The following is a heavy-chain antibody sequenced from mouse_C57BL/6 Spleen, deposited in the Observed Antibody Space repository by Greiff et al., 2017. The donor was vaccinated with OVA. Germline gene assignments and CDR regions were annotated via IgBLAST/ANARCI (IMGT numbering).Heavy chain of an antibody. CDR3: ARGDYYGSSWYFDV. V-gene: IGHV3-8*01. J-gene: IGHJ1*03. CDR1: GYSITSDY. D-gene: IGHD1-1*01. CDR2: ISYSGST. Sequence: VQLKQSGPGLAKPSQTLSLTCSVTGYSITSDYWNWIRKFPGNKLEYMGYISYSGSTYYNPSLKSRISITRDTSKNQYYLQLNSVTTEDTATYYCARGDYYGSSWYFDVWGTGTTVTVSS.